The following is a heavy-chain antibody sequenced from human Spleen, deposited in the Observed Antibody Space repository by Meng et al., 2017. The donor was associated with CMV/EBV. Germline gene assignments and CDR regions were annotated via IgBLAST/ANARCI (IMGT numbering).Heavy chain of an antibody. V-gene: IGHV4-34*01. CDR1: GGSFSGYY. CDR2: INHSGST. J-gene: IGHJ3*02. Sequence: SETLSLTCAVYGGSFSGYYWRWSCQPPGKGLEWIGEINHSGSTNYNPSFKSRVTISVDRSKNQFSLKVNSMTAADTAVYYCARRHRSQRVMFLTSDGFDIWGQGTMVTVSS. CDR3: ARRHRSQRVMFLTSDGFDI. D-gene: IGHD3-9*01.